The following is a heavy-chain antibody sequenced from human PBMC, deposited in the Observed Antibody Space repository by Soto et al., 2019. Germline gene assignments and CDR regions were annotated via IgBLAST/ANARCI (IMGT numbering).Heavy chain of an antibody. V-gene: IGHV1-18*01. D-gene: IGHD2-15*01. Sequence: QVHLVQSGAEVKKPGDSVKVSCKASGYSFTSYGFTWVRQAPGQGREWMGWISAYNGNRNYAQKLQGRVTMTTDTSRTTAYMELSGLTSDQTAVDYGARDVARDRQYIASGSGLESWGQGTLVTVSS. CDR2: ISAYNGNR. J-gene: IGHJ4*02. CDR3: ARDVARDRQYIASGSGLES. CDR1: GYSFTSYG.